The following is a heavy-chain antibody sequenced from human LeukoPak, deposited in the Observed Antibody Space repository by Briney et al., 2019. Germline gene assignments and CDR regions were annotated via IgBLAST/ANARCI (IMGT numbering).Heavy chain of an antibody. J-gene: IGHJ4*02. CDR2: ISGSGDST. D-gene: IGHD2-15*01. CDR1: AFTFSSYA. Sequence: PGGSLRLSCAASAFTFSSYAMTWVRQAPGKGREWVSAISGSGDSTYYADSVKGRFPISRDNSESTLYLQMNSLRAEDTAVYYCAKDGRGYCSGGRCHFYYFDYWGQGTLVTVSS. V-gene: IGHV3-23*01. CDR3: AKDGRGYCSGGRCHFYYFDY.